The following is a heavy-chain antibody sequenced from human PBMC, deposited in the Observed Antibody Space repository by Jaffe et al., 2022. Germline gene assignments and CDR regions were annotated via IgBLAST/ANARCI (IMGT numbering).Heavy chain of an antibody. J-gene: IGHJ3*02. CDR2: IYYSGST. CDR1: GGSISSSSYY. D-gene: IGHD3-10*01. Sequence: QLQLQESGPGLVKPSETLSLTCTVSGGSISSSSYYWGWIRQPPGKGLEWIGSIYYSGSTYYNPSLKSRVTISVDTSKNQFSLKLSSVTAADTAVYYCARWARKVQGVVGNAFDIWGQGTMVTVSS. CDR3: ARWARKVQGVVGNAFDI. V-gene: IGHV4-39*01.